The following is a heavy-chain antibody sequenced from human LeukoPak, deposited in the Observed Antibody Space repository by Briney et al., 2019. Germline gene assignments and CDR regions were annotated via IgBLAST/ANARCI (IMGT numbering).Heavy chain of an antibody. J-gene: IGHJ4*02. Sequence: SVKVSCKASGGSFSSYAISWVRQAPGQGLELMGGIIPIFGTANYAQKFQGRVTITADESTSTAYMELSSLRSEDTAVYYCATSEGPSPYDFSGVRWGQGTLVTVSS. D-gene: IGHD3-3*01. CDR1: GGSFSSYA. CDR2: IIPIFGTA. CDR3: ATSEGPSPYDFSGVR. V-gene: IGHV1-69*13.